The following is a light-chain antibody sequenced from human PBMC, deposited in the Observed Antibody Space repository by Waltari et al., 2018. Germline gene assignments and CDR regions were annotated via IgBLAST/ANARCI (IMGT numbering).Light chain of an antibody. CDR3: CSFTSSSTWI. CDR1: TSDLGAYNY. V-gene: IGLV2-14*03. Sequence: QSALTQPASVSGSPGQSITISCTGSTSDLGAYNYVSWYQQHPSTTPKLIIFDVSSRPSVVSPLFSGTKSAYASSLIISGLQAEDEADYYCCSFTSSSTWIFGGGTKLTVL. J-gene: IGLJ2*01. CDR2: DVS.